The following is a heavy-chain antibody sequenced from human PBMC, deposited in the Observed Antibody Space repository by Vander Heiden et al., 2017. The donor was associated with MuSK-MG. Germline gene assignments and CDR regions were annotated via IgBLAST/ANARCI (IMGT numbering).Heavy chain of an antibody. D-gene: IGHD6-13*01. J-gene: IGHJ4*02. V-gene: IGHV3-23*01. CDR3: AKDQSFWGRYSSRWNCLDY. CDR1: GFTFSRYA. CDR2: ISGSGGGT. Sequence: EVELLESGGALVQPGGSLRLSCSASGFTFSRYAMSWVRQAPRKGLGWVSAISGSGGGTYYAEYVKGRVTISSDNSKKTLYLQMKSLRAEDTAIYYCAKDQSFWGRYSSRWNCLDYWGQGTMV.